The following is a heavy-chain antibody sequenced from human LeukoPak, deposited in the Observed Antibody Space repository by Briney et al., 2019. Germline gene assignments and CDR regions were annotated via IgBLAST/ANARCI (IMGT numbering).Heavy chain of an antibody. CDR2: ISYDGSNK. Sequence: GRSLRLSCAASGFTFSSYGMHWVRQAPGKGLEWVAVISYDGSNKYYADSVKGRFTISRDNSKNTLYLQMNSLRAEDTAVYYCAKGENSYGYGSAFDIWGQGTMVTVSS. CDR3: AKGENSYGYGSAFDI. J-gene: IGHJ3*02. CDR1: GFTFSSYG. D-gene: IGHD5-18*01. V-gene: IGHV3-30*18.